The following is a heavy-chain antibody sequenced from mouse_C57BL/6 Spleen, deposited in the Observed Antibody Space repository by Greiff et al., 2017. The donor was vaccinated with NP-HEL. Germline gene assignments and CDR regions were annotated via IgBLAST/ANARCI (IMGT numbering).Heavy chain of an antibody. V-gene: IGHV14-1*01. D-gene: IGHD1-1*01. CDR3: TTWNGYYGSRSYFDY. CDR2: IDPEDGDT. CDR1: GFNIKDYY. J-gene: IGHJ2*01. Sequence: EVQLQQSGAELVRPGASVKLSCTASGFNIKDYYMHWVKQRPEQGLEWIGRIDPEDGDTEYAPKFQGKATMTADTSSNTAYLQLSSLTSEDTAVYYCTTWNGYYGSRSYFDYWGQGTTLTVSS.